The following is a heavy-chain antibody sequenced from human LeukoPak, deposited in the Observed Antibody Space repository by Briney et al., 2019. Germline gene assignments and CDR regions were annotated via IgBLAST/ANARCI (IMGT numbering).Heavy chain of an antibody. D-gene: IGHD2-15*01. CDR3: AKKCLGGVAAYNFDY. CDR2: ISGSGGST. Sequence: PGGSLRLSCAASGFTFSSYAMSWVRQAPGKGLEWVSAISGSGGSTYYADSVKGRFTISRDNSKNTLYLQMNSLRAEDTAVYYCAKKCLGGVAAYNFDYWGQGTLVTVSS. J-gene: IGHJ4*02. CDR1: GFTFSSYA. V-gene: IGHV3-23*01.